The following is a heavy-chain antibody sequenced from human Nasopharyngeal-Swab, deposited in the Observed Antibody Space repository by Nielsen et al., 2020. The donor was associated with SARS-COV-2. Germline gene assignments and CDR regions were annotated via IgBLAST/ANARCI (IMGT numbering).Heavy chain of an antibody. CDR3: ARGSGYDYYFDY. CDR2: IYTSGST. J-gene: IGHJ4*02. CDR1: GGSISSGSYY. V-gene: IGHV4-61*02. Sequence: SETLSLTCTVSGGSISSGSYYWSWIRQPAGKGLEWIERIYTSGSTNYNPSLKSRVTMSVDTSKNQFSLKLSSVTAADTAVYYCARGSGYDYYFDYWGQGTLVTVSS. D-gene: IGHD5-12*01.